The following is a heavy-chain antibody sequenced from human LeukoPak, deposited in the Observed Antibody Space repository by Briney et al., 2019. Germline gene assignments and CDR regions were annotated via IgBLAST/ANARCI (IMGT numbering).Heavy chain of an antibody. Sequence: GGSLRLSCAASGFTVSSNYMSWVRQAPGKGLEWVSVIYSGGSTYYADSVKGRFTISRDNSKNTLYLQMNSLRAEDTAVYYRARAESGYSYGYIYYYGMDVWGQGTTVTVSS. V-gene: IGHV3-53*01. D-gene: IGHD5-18*01. CDR3: ARAESGYSYGYIYYYGMDV. CDR2: IYSGGST. J-gene: IGHJ6*02. CDR1: GFTVSSNY.